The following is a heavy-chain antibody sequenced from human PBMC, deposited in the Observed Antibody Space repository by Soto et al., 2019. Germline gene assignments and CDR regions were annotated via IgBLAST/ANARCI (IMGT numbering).Heavy chain of an antibody. CDR2: ISYDGSNK. J-gene: IGHJ6*02. CDR3: ARDWSSSSHGVSREDYYYYYGMDV. Sequence: PGGSLRLSCAASGFTFSSYAMHWVRQAPGKGLEWVAVISYDGSNKYYADSVKGRFTISRDNSKNTLYLQMNSLRAEDTAVYYCARDWSSSSHGVSREDYYYYYGMDVWGQGTTVTVSS. CDR1: GFTFSSYA. D-gene: IGHD6-6*01. V-gene: IGHV3-30-3*01.